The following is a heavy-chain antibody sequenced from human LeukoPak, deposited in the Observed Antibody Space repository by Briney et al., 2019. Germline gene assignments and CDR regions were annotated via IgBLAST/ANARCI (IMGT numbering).Heavy chain of an antibody. CDR1: GFTFSSYE. V-gene: IGHV3-48*03. Sequence: PGGSLILSCAASGFTFSSYEMNWVRQAPGKGLEWVSYISNSGNTIYYADSVKGRFSISRDNAKNSLYLQMNSLRAEDTAVYYCARDWGTGIRQNAFDIWGQGTMVTVSS. J-gene: IGHJ3*02. CDR2: ISNSGNTI. CDR3: ARDWGTGIRQNAFDI. D-gene: IGHD3-16*01.